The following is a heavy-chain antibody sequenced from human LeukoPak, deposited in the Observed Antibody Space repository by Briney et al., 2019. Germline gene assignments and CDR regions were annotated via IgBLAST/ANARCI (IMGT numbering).Heavy chain of an antibody. CDR1: GGSISSSNW. Sequence: SETLSLTCAVSGGSISSSNWWIWVRQPPGKGLEWIGEIYHSGSTNYNPSLKSRVTILVDKSKNQFSLKMSSVTAADTAVYYCARTGSSWYNWFDPWGQGTLVTVSS. V-gene: IGHV4-4*02. D-gene: IGHD6-13*01. J-gene: IGHJ5*02. CDR2: IYHSGST. CDR3: ARTGSSWYNWFDP.